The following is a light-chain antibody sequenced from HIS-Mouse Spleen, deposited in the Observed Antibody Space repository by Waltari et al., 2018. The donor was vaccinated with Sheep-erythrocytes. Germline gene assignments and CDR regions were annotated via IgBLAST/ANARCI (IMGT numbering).Light chain of an antibody. CDR3: AAWDDSLNVLV. CDR2: SNN. J-gene: IGLJ3*02. Sequence: QSVLTQPPSASGTPGQRVTIPCSGSSSHTGRNTVNWYQQLPGTAPKLLTYSNNQRPSGVPDRFSGSKSGTSASLAISGLQSEDEADYYCAAWDDSLNVLVFGGGTKLTVL. CDR1: SSHTGRNT. V-gene: IGLV1-44*01.